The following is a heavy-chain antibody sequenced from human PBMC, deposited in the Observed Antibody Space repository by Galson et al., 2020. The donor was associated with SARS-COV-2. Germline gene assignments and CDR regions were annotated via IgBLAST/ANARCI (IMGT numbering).Heavy chain of an antibody. CDR2: IGNSPNSI. CDR3: VRGGGYTGYRFDY. J-gene: IGHJ4*02. Sequence: GESLKISCVASGFVFSDYTMNWVRQAPGKGLEWVSSIGNSPNSIYYSDSVKGRFTVSRDNARSSLYLQMNNPRDEDTALYYCVRGGGYTGYRFDYWGQGTQVTVSS. CDR1: GFVFSDYT. V-gene: IGHV3-48*02. D-gene: IGHD5-12*01.